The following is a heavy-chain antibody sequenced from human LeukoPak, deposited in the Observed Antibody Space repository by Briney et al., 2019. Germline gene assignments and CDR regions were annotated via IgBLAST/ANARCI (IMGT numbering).Heavy chain of an antibody. CDR1: GYTFASYY. D-gene: IGHD5-18*01. V-gene: IGHV1-46*01. Sequence: ASVKVSCKASGYTFASYYMHWVRQAPGQGLEWMGIINPSGGSTSYAQKFQGRVTMTRDTSTSTVYMELSSLRSEGTAVYYCARVRFRLWLRGGRDWFDPWGQGTLVTVSS. CDR3: ARVRFRLWLRGGRDWFDP. CDR2: INPSGGST. J-gene: IGHJ5*02.